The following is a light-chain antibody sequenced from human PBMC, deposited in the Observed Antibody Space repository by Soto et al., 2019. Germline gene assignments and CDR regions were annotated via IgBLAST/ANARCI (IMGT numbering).Light chain of an antibody. J-gene: IGKJ3*01. V-gene: IGKV1-39*01. Sequence: DIQMTQSPSSLSASVGDRVTITCRASQSISSYLNWYQQKPGKAPKLLIYAASSLQSGVPSRFSGSGSGRDFTRTISSLQPEDFATYYCQSGITFGPGIKVDIQ. CDR2: AAS. CDR3: QSGIT. CDR1: QSISSY.